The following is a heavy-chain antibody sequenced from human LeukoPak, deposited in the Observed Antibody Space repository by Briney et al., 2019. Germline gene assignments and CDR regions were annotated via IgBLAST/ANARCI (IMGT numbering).Heavy chain of an antibody. Sequence: GGSLRLSCAASGFTVSSNYMSWVRQAPGKGLEWVSVIYSGGSTYYADSVKGRFTISRDNSKNTLYLQMNSLRAEDTAVYYCAREAIVGATTEYYFDYWGQGTLVTVPS. CDR3: AREAIVGATTEYYFDY. J-gene: IGHJ4*02. D-gene: IGHD1-26*01. CDR2: IYSGGST. V-gene: IGHV3-53*01. CDR1: GFTVSSNY.